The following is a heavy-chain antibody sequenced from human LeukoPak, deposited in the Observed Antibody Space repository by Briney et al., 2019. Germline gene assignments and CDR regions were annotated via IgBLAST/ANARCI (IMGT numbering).Heavy chain of an antibody. CDR3: AKDGSWSCTD. Sequence: GGSLRLSCGASGFTFSSSAMHWVRQGPGKGLEWVAYIAHHGNNKYYADSVKGRFTISRDNSKGSLYLQMSSLRADDTAVYYCAKDGSWSCTDWGQGTLVRVSS. CDR1: GFTFSSSA. V-gene: IGHV3-30*02. D-gene: IGHD2-8*02. J-gene: IGHJ4*02. CDR2: IAHHGNNK.